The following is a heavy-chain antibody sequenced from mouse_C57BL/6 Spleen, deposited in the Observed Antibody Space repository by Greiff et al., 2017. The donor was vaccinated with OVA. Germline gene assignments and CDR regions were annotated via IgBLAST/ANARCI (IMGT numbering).Heavy chain of an antibody. CDR3: ARGGLRRAMDY. CDR2: IDPSDSYT. Sequence: QVQLQQPGAELVMPGASVKLSCKASGYTFTSYWMHWVKQRPGQGLEWIGEIDPSDSYTNYNQNVKGKSTLTVDKSSSTAYMQLSSLTSEDSAVYYCARGGLRRAMDYWGQGTSVTVSS. D-gene: IGHD1-1*01. CDR1: GYTFTSYW. J-gene: IGHJ4*01. V-gene: IGHV1-69*01.